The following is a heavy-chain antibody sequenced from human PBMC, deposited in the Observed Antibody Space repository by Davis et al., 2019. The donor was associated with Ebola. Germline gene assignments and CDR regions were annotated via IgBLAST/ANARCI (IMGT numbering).Heavy chain of an antibody. CDR1: GGTFSSYA. CDR3: AREAGSGWYSWFDP. D-gene: IGHD6-19*01. J-gene: IGHJ5*02. Sequence: SVKVSCKASGGTFSSYAISWVRQAPGQGLEWMGGIIPQKFQGRVTITADESTSTVYMELSSLRSEDTAVYYCAREAGSGWYSWFDPWGQGTLVTVSS. V-gene: IGHV1-69*13. CDR2: IIP.